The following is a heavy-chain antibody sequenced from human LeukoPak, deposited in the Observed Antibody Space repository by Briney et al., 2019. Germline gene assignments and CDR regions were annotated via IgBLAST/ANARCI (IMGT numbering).Heavy chain of an antibody. V-gene: IGHV3-30*02. D-gene: IGHD4-17*01. CDR3: AKDTNDYGDYGWFDP. CDR1: GFTFSSNG. J-gene: IGHJ5*02. Sequence: GGSLRLSCVASGFTFSSNGMHWVRQAPGKGLEWVTFIQYDGSKKYYADSVKGRFTISRDNSKNTLYLQMNSLRAEDTAVYYCAKDTNDYGDYGWFDPWGQGTLVTVSS. CDR2: IQYDGSKK.